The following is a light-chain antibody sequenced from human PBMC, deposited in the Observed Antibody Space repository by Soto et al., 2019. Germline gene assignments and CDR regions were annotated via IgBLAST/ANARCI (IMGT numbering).Light chain of an antibody. CDR3: QQYGSSRWT. CDR2: GAS. CDR1: QSVSYN. V-gene: IGKV3-20*01. Sequence: IVMTQSPATLSVSPGERATLSCRASQSVSYNLAWYQQQPGQAPRLLIYGASSRATGIPDRFSGSGSGTDFTLTISRLEPEDFAVYYCQQYGSSRWTFGQRTKVDI. J-gene: IGKJ1*01.